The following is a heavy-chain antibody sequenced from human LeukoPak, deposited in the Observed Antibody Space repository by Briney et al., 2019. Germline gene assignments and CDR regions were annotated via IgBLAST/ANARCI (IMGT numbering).Heavy chain of an antibody. V-gene: IGHV5-51*01. CDR2: IYPGDSDT. J-gene: IGHJ4*02. CDR3: ARLSSGWYGQVNHFDY. Sequence: GESLKISCKGSGYSFTSYWIGWVRQMPGKGLEWMGIIYPGDSDTGYSPSFQGQDTISADKSISTAYLQWSSLKASDTAMYYCARLSSGWYGQVNHFDYWGQGTLVTVSS. CDR1: GYSFTSYW. D-gene: IGHD6-19*01.